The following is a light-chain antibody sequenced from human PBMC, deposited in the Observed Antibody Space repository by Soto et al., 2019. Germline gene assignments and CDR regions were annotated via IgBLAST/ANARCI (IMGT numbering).Light chain of an antibody. V-gene: IGLV3-21*02. CDR3: QVCDSSSNQYV. J-gene: IGLJ1*01. Sequence: SYELTQPPSVSVAPGQTARITCGGTNRGGKTVNWYQQEPGQAPVLVLYQGMGFYEGNLHDASDRPSGSPERISASTSVNTATLTISSVYARDEADYYSQVCDSSSNQYVFGTWTKANVL. CDR2: DAS. CDR1: NRGGKT.